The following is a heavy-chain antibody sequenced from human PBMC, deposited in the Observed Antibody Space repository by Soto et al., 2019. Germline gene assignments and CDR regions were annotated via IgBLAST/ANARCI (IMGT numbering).Heavy chain of an antibody. D-gene: IGHD3-3*01. V-gene: IGHV3-30*18. Sequence: GGSLRLSCAASGITFRNYDMHWVRQAPGKGLEWVAIISHDGSNKYYADSVKGRFTISRDNSKDTLYLQMNGLRAEDTAVYYCAKGAPAILESLLFTLDFWGQGALVTVSS. CDR2: ISHDGSNK. CDR1: GITFRNYD. J-gene: IGHJ4*02. CDR3: AKGAPAILESLLFTLDF.